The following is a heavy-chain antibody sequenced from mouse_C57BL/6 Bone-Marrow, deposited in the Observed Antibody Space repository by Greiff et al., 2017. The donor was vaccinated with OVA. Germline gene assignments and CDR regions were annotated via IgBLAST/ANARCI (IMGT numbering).Heavy chain of an antibody. Sequence: VQLQQPGAELVMPGASVKLSCKASGYTFTSYWMHWVKQRPGQGLEWIGEIDPSDSYTNYNQKFKGKSTLTVDKSSSTAYMQLSSLTSEDSAVYYCASGYITTVVEAMDYWGQGTSVTVSS. CDR3: ASGYITTVVEAMDY. CDR2: IDPSDSYT. CDR1: GYTFTSYW. D-gene: IGHD1-1*01. V-gene: IGHV1-69*01. J-gene: IGHJ4*01.